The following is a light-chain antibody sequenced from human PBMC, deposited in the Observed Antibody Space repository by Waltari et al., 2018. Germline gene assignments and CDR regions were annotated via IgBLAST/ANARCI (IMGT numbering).Light chain of an antibody. Sequence: DIVMTQSPDSLAVSLGERATINCKSSQSVLYTSTNKNSLAWYQQKPGQPPKLLFYWASTRESGVPDRFSGSGSGTDFTLTISGLQAEDVAVYYCQQYYSPPWTFGQGTQVEIK. V-gene: IGKV4-1*01. CDR2: WAS. CDR1: QSVLYTSTNKNS. J-gene: IGKJ1*01. CDR3: QQYYSPPWT.